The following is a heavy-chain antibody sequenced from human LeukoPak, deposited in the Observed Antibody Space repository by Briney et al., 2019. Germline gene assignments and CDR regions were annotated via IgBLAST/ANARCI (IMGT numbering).Heavy chain of an antibody. Sequence: SETLSLTCAVYGGSFSGYYWSWIRQPPGKRLEWIGEINHSGSTNYNPSLKSRVTISVDTSKNQFSLKLSSVTAADTAVYYCARGIRRVVPAANNWFDPWGQGTLVTVSS. CDR3: ARGIRRVVPAANNWFDP. J-gene: IGHJ5*02. V-gene: IGHV4-34*01. D-gene: IGHD2-2*01. CDR1: GGSFSGYY. CDR2: INHSGST.